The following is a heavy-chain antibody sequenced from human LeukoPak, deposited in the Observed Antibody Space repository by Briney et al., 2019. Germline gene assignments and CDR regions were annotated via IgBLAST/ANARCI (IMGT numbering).Heavy chain of an antibody. Sequence: PGGSLRLSCAASGFTVSSNYMSWVRQAPGKGLEWVSAISGSGGSTYYADSVKGRFTISRDNSKNTLWLQMNSLRAEDTAVYYCASDTYYDILTGYYGMDVWGQGTTVTVSS. CDR2: ISGSGGST. CDR1: GFTVSSNY. D-gene: IGHD3-9*01. V-gene: IGHV3-53*01. J-gene: IGHJ6*02. CDR3: ASDTYYDILTGYYGMDV.